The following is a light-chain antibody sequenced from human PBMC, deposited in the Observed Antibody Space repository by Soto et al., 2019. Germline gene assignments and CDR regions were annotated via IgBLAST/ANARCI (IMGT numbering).Light chain of an antibody. CDR2: AAS. V-gene: IGKV1-9*01. Sequence: IQLTQSPSSLSASVGDSVTITCRASQGISRYLAWYQQKPGRAPQLLISAASTLQSGVPSRFSGSGSGTHFTLVISSLQPEDFATYYCQQYNSYSWTFGQGTKVEIK. J-gene: IGKJ1*01. CDR1: QGISRY. CDR3: QQYNSYSWT.